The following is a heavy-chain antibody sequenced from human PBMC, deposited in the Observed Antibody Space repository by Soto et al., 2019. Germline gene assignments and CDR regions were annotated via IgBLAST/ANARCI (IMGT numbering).Heavy chain of an antibody. Sequence: SETLSLTCTVSGGSISSGGYYWSWIRQHPGKGLEWIGYIYYSGSTYYNPSLKSRVTISVDTSKNQFSLKLSSVTAADTAVYYCARVEDGEFDYWGQGTRVTVSS. CDR2: IYYSGST. D-gene: IGHD4-17*01. CDR1: GGSISSGGYY. V-gene: IGHV4-31*03. J-gene: IGHJ4*02. CDR3: ARVEDGEFDY.